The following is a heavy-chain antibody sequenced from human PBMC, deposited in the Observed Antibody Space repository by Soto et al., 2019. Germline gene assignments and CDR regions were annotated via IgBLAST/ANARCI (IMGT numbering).Heavy chain of an antibody. J-gene: IGHJ5*02. CDR2: INPNSGGT. V-gene: IGHV1-2*02. CDR3: ARVGLVSYCSGGSCYSVSGLYSWFDP. Sequence: ASVRVSCKASGYTFTGYYMHWVRQAPGQGLEWMGWINPNSGGTNYAQKFQGRVTMTRDTSISTAYMELSRLRSDDTAVYYCARVGLVSYCSGGSCYSVSGLYSWFDPWGQGTLVTVSS. CDR1: GYTFTGYY. D-gene: IGHD2-15*01.